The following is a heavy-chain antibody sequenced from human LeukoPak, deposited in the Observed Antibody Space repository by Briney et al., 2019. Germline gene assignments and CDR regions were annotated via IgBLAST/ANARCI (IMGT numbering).Heavy chain of an antibody. CDR2: ISAYNDNA. D-gene: IGHD7-27*01. V-gene: IGHV1-18*01. J-gene: IGHJ4*02. Sequence: AAVKLSCKAYGCSHCNYQISWVRQAPGQGLEWMGWISAYNDNAHYAQGLEGRVTMTSETSTRTAYMELRSLRSDDTAVYYCARSTLGIEFDYWGQGSLVTVSS. CDR1: GCSHCNYQ. CDR3: ARSTLGIEFDY.